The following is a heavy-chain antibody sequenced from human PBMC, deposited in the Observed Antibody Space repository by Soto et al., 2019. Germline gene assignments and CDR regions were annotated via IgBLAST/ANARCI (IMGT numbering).Heavy chain of an antibody. CDR2: ISSSGSTI. CDR1: GFTFSDYY. Sequence: QVQLVESGGGLVKPGGSLRLSCAASGFTFSDYYMSWIRQAPGKGLEWVSYISSSGSTIYYADSVKGRFTISRDNAKNSLYLQMNSLRDEDTAVYYCAREGLYYDFWSGYSYYYYMDVWGKGTTVTVSS. D-gene: IGHD3-3*01. J-gene: IGHJ6*03. CDR3: AREGLYYDFWSGYSYYYYMDV. V-gene: IGHV3-11*01.